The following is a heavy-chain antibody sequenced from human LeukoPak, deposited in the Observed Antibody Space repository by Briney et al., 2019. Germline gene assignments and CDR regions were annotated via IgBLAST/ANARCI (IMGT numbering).Heavy chain of an antibody. CDR2: IYSGGSA. J-gene: IGHJ4*02. CDR3: ARSKDILTGYCFDY. Sequence: GGSLRLSCAASGFTVSSNYMSWVRQAPGKGLEWVSVIYSGGSAYYADSVKGRFTISRDNSKNTLYLQMNSLRAEDTAVYYCARSKDILTGYCFDYWGQGTLVTVSS. CDR1: GFTVSSNY. V-gene: IGHV3-53*01. D-gene: IGHD3-9*01.